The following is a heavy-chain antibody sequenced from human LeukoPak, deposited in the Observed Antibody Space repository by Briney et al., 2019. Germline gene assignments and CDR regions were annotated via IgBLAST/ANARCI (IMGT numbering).Heavy chain of an antibody. D-gene: IGHD3-22*01. CDR3: ARDASSGGHY. V-gene: IGHV4-38-2*02. CDR1: GYSISSGYY. CDR2: IYHSGST. Sequence: SETLSLTCAVSGYSISSGYYWGWIRQPPGKGLEWIGSIYHSGSTYYNPSLESRVTISVDTSKNQFSLKLTSVTAADTAVYYCARDASSGGHYWGQGTLVTVSS. J-gene: IGHJ4*02.